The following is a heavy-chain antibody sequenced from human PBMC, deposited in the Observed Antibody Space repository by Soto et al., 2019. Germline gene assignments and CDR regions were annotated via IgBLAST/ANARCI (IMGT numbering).Heavy chain of an antibody. J-gene: IGHJ4*02. CDR1: GFTFNTYA. Sequence: QVQLVESGGSVVQPGRSLRLSCAASGFTFNTYAMHWVRQAPGKGLELVAIISYDGSNKYYAESVKGRFTISRDNPKNTVHLQMSSLRIEDTAVYYCARDLSRGITMIALEIHYWGQGTLVTVSS. CDR2: ISYDGSNK. D-gene: IGHD3-22*01. V-gene: IGHV3-30-3*01. CDR3: ARDLSRGITMIALEIHY.